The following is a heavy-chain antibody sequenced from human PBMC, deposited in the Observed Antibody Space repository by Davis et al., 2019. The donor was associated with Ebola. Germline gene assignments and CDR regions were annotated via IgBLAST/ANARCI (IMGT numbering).Heavy chain of an antibody. D-gene: IGHD2/OR15-2a*01. CDR3: AIPSKRTADGRRAYYANYYGMDV. J-gene: IGHJ6*02. CDR2: ISYDGSSK. CDR1: GFTFSSSA. V-gene: IGHV3-30-3*01. Sequence: GGSLRLSCAASGFTFSSSAMHWVRQAPGKGLEWVAVISYDGSSKYYADSVKGRFTISRDNSKNSLYLQMNSQRDEDTAVYYCAIPSKRTADGRRAYYANYYGMDVWGQGTTVTVSS.